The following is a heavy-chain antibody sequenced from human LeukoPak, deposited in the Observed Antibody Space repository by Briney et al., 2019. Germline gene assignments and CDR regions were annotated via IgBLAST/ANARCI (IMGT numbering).Heavy chain of an antibody. V-gene: IGHV3-74*01. Sequence: GGSLRLSCAASGFTFSSYWIHWVRQAPGKGLVWVSRINSDGSNTNYADSVKGRFTISRDNAKNTLYVQMNSLRAEDTAVYYCAARGYCSGTSCLLEYWGQGTLVTVSS. CDR1: GFTFSSYW. CDR3: AARGYCSGTSCLLEY. J-gene: IGHJ4*02. CDR2: INSDGSNT. D-gene: IGHD2-2*01.